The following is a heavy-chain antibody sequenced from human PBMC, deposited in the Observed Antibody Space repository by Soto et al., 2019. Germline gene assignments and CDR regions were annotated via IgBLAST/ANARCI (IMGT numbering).Heavy chain of an antibody. CDR3: ARVQYYDSSGRLAGNFDF. J-gene: IGHJ4*02. Sequence: GGSLRLSCAASGFTFSSYGMHWVRQAPGKGLEWVSSISSSGSNIYYADSVKGRFTISRDNAKNSLSLQMNSLRAEDTAVYYCARVQYYDSSGRLAGNFDFWGQGTQVTVSS. CDR2: ISSSGSNI. CDR1: GFTFSSYG. V-gene: IGHV3-21*01. D-gene: IGHD3-22*01.